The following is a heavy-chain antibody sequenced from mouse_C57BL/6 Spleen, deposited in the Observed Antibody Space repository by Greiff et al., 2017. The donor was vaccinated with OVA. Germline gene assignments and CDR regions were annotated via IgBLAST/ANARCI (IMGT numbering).Heavy chain of an antibody. CDR2: IDPSDSYT. V-gene: IGHV1-50*01. CDR1: GYTFTSYW. Sequence: VQLQQPGAELVKPGASVKLSCKASGYTFTSYWMQWVKQRPGQGLEWIGEIDPSDSYTNYNQKFKGKATLTVDTSSSTAYMQLSSLTSEDSAVYYCARPSTMVTTGFAYWGQGTLVTVSA. D-gene: IGHD2-2*01. CDR3: ARPSTMVTTGFAY. J-gene: IGHJ3*01.